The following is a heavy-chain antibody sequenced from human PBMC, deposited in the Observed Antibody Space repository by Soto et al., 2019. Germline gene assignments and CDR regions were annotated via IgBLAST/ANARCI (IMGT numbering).Heavy chain of an antibody. J-gene: IGHJ6*02. CDR3: AREGEEATMNYYYYVMDV. CDR2: INSDGSST. D-gene: IGHD5-12*01. Sequence: GGSLRLSCAASGFTFSSYWMHWVRQAPGKGLVWVSRINSDGSSTSYADSVKGRFTISRDNAKNTLYLQMNSLRAEDTAVYYCAREGEEATMNYYYYVMDVWGQGTTVTGSS. V-gene: IGHV3-74*01. CDR1: GFTFSSYW.